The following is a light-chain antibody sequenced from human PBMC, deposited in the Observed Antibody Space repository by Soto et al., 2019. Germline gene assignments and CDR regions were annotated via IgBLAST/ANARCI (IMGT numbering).Light chain of an antibody. CDR1: QSISTE. CDR2: SAS. CDR3: QQGHNFPLT. Sequence: EIAMTQSPATLSVSPGERATLSCRASQSISTELVWYQQIPGQPPRLLIYSASTRATGVPVRFTGSGSGSELTLTISGLQSEDFAIYYCQQGHNFPLTFGEGTRLEI. V-gene: IGKV3-15*01. J-gene: IGKJ2*01.